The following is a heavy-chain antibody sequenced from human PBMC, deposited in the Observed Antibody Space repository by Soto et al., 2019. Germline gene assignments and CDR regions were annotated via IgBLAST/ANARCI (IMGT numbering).Heavy chain of an antibody. CDR3: ASTVEIEGSVPLTNHAFDI. J-gene: IGHJ3*02. D-gene: IGHD2-21*01. CDR1: GYTFTSYY. V-gene: IGHV1-46*01. Sequence: QVQLVQSGAEVKKPGASVKVSCKASGYTFTSYYMHWVRQAPGQGLEWMGIINPSGGSTSYAQKFQCRVTMTKDTSTSTVYMELSSMRSEDTAVYYCASTVEIEGSVPLTNHAFDIWGQGTMVTVSS. CDR2: INPSGGST.